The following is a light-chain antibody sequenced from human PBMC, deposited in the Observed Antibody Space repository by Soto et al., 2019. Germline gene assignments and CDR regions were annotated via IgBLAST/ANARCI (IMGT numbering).Light chain of an antibody. J-gene: IGKJ1*01. CDR2: EAS. V-gene: IGKV1-27*01. CDR1: QGISDY. CDR3: QKYNRTPRT. Sequence: DIQMTQSPSSLSASVGDRFTITCRASQGISDYLAWYQQKPGKVPKLLIYEASTLQSGVPSRFSGSGSGTDFTLTISSLQPEDVATYYCQKYNRTPRTFGQGTKVEIK.